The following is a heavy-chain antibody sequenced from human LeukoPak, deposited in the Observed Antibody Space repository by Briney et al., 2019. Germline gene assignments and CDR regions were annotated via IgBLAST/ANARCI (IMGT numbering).Heavy chain of an antibody. J-gene: IGHJ4*02. CDR2: ISGDGGST. CDR1: GFTFDDYA. D-gene: IGHD5-12*01. CDR3: AKVTRGTYGYEFDY. Sequence: PGGSLRLSCAASGFTFDDYAMHWVRQAPGKGLECVSLISGDGGSTYYADSVKGRFTVSRDNSKNSLYLQMNSLRTEDTALYYCAKVTRGTYGYEFDYWGQGTLVAVSS. V-gene: IGHV3-43*02.